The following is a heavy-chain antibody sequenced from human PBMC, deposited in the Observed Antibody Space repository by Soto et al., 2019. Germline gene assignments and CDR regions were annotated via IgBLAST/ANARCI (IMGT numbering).Heavy chain of an antibody. Sequence: ASVKVSCKASGYTFTSYGISWVRQAPGQGLEWMGWISAYNGNTDYAQKLQGRVTMTTDTSTSTAYMELRSLRSDDTAVYYCARDLDYDILTGRPFDPWGQGTLVTVS. CDR1: GYTFTSYG. J-gene: IGHJ5*02. D-gene: IGHD3-9*01. CDR2: ISAYNGNT. V-gene: IGHV1-18*01. CDR3: ARDLDYDILTGRPFDP.